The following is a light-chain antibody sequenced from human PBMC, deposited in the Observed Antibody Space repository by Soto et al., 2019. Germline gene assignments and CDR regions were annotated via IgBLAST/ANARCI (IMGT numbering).Light chain of an antibody. CDR1: TGAVTSDCH. V-gene: IGLV7-43*01. CDR3: LLFYGGVHI. Sequence: QAVVTQEPSLTVSPGGTVTLTCASNTGAVTSDCHPNWFQQKPGQAPRALIYRTNNVHSWTPARFSGSLLGGKAALTLSGVQPEDEADYYCLLFYGGVHIFGGGTKVTVL. J-gene: IGLJ2*01. CDR2: RTN.